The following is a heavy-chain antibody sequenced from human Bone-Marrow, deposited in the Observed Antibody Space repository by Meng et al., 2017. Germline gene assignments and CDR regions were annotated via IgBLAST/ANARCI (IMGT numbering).Heavy chain of an antibody. J-gene: IGHJ3*02. D-gene: IGHD3-22*01. CDR3: ARNWDSSGPGLRSQGPDAFDI. CDR1: GFTFSSYD. Sequence: LSLTCAACGFTFSSYDMHWVRQATGKGLEWVSVIGTAGDTYYPGSVKGRFTISRDNAKNSLYLQMNSLRAEDTAVYYCARNWDSSGPGLRSQGPDAFDIWGQGTMVTVSS. CDR2: IGTAGDT. V-gene: IGHV3-13*01.